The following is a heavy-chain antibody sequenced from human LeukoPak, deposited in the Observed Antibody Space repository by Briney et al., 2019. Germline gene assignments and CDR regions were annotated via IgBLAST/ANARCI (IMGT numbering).Heavy chain of an antibody. CDR2: INPSGGST. CDR3: ARGGLVLLWFGELGIDWFDP. Sequence: GASVKVSCKASGYTFTSYYMHWVRRAPGQGLEWMGIINPSGGSTSYAQKFQGRVTMTRDTSTSTVYMELSSLRSEDTAVYYCARGGLVLLWFGELGIDWFDPWGQGTLVTVSS. V-gene: IGHV1-46*01. J-gene: IGHJ5*02. D-gene: IGHD3-10*01. CDR1: GYTFTSYY.